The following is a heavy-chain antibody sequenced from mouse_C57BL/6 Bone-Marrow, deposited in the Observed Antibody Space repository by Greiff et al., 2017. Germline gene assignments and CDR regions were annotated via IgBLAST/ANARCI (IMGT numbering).Heavy chain of an antibody. J-gene: IGHJ3*01. CDR1: GFTFSSYG. V-gene: IGHV5-6*01. Sequence: EVHLVESGGDLVKPGGSLKLSCAASGFTFSSYGMSWVRQTPDKRLEWVATISSGGSYTYYPDSVKGRFTISRDNAKNTLYLQMSSLKSEDTAIYYCSRHVYDYAWFAYWGQGTLVTVSA. CDR2: ISSGGSYT. CDR3: SRHVYDYAWFAY. D-gene: IGHD2-4*01.